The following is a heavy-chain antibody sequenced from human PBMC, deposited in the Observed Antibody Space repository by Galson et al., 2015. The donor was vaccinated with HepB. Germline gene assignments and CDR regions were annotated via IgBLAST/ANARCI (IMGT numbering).Heavy chain of an antibody. J-gene: IGHJ3*02. D-gene: IGHD6-19*01. CDR2: IIPIIDIT. CDR1: GGTFSRYS. CDR3: ARGWVDYSSGCYPNLADGFDI. V-gene: IGHV1-69*02. Sequence: SVKVSCKASGGTFSRYSISWVRQAPGQGLEWMGRIIPIIDITNYAQKFQGRVTITADKSTSAAYMELSSLRSEDTAVYYCARGWVDYSSGCYPNLADGFDIWGQGTMVTVSS.